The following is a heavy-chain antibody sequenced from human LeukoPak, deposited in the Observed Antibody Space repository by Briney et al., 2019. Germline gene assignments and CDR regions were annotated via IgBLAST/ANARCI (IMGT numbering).Heavy chain of an antibody. V-gene: IGHV7-4-1*02. CDR3: ARVIEVVAAPYGMDV. Sequence: ASVKVSCKASGYTFTSYAMNWVRQAPGQGLEWMGWINTNTGNPTYAQGFTGRFVYSLDTSVSTAYLQISSLKAEETAVYYCARVIEVVAAPYGMDVWGQGTTVTVSS. CDR1: GYTFTSYA. CDR2: INTNTGNP. D-gene: IGHD2-15*01. J-gene: IGHJ6*02.